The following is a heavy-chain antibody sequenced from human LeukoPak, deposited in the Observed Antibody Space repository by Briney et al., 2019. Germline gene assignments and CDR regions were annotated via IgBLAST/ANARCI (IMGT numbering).Heavy chain of an antibody. CDR1: GGSISSYY. CDR2: IYYSGST. D-gene: IGHD6-19*01. J-gene: IGHJ6*03. Sequence: PSETLSLTCTVSGGSISSYYWSWIRQPPGKGLEWIGYIYYSGSTNYNPPLKSRVTISVDTSKNQFSLKLSSVTAADTAVYYCARVGQWLEYYYYYMDVWGKGTTVTVSS. V-gene: IGHV4-59*01. CDR3: ARVGQWLEYYYYYMDV.